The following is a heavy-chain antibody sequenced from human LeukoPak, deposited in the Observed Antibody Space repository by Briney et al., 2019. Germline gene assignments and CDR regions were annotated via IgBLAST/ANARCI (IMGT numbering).Heavy chain of an antibody. CDR3: AKDPIYDSGL. V-gene: IGHV3-23*01. D-gene: IGHD3-22*01. CDR1: GFIFRRYA. Sequence: GGSLRLSCAASGFIFRRYAMSWVRQAPGKGLEWVSAISGSGGSTYYADSVKGRFTISRDNSKNTLYLQMNSLRAEDTAVYYCAKDPIYDSGLWGQGTLVTVSS. J-gene: IGHJ4*02. CDR2: ISGSGGST.